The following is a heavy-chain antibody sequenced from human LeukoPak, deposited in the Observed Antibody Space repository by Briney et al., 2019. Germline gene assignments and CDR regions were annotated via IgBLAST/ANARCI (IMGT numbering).Heavy chain of an antibody. Sequence: SETLSLTCTVSGGSISSGGYYWSWIRQHPGKGLEWIGYIHYSGDTYYSPSLKSRLTISVDTSKNQFSLRLRSVTAADTAVYYCARVVAYDSTGYYLYYFGYWGQGTLVTVAA. V-gene: IGHV4-31*03. D-gene: IGHD3-22*01. CDR2: IHYSGDT. J-gene: IGHJ4*02. CDR1: GGSISSGGYY. CDR3: ARVVAYDSTGYYLYYFGY.